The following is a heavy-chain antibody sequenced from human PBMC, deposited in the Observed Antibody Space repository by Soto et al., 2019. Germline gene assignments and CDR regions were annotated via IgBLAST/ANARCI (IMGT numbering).Heavy chain of an antibody. CDR1: GGSVSSGSYY. CDR3: ARSSRSSRRFDP. J-gene: IGHJ5*02. Sequence: QVQLQESGPGLVKPSETLSLTCTVSGGSVSSGSYYWSWIRQPPGKGLEWIGYIYYSGSTNYNPSLKSRSTISVNTSKNLFSLKLSSVTAADTAVYYCARSSRSSRRFDPWGQGTLVTVSS. V-gene: IGHV4-61*01. CDR2: IYYSGST. D-gene: IGHD6-13*01.